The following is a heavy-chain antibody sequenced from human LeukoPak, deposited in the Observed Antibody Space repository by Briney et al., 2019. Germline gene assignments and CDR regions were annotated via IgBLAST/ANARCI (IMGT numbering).Heavy chain of an antibody. J-gene: IGHJ4*02. Sequence: GGSLRLSCAASGFTLSSYAMNWVRQAAGKGLEWVSVINNSGDNTFYADSVKGRFTISRDNSKNTLYLQMSSLRGEDTAVYYCARSLKWNLVGFDYWGQGTLVTVSS. CDR2: INNSGDNT. CDR1: GFTLSSYA. D-gene: IGHD1-1*01. CDR3: ARSLKWNLVGFDY. V-gene: IGHV3-23*01.